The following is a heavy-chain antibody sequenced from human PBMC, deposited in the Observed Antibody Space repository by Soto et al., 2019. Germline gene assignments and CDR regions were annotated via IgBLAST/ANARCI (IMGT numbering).Heavy chain of an antibody. Sequence: GASVKVSCKASGFTFTSSAVQWVRQARGQRLEWIGWIVVGSGNTNYAQKFQERVTITRDMSTSTAYMEPSSLRSEDTAVYYCAAFSRSGWYVFAYWGQGTLVTGSS. CDR2: IVVGSGNT. V-gene: IGHV1-58*01. J-gene: IGHJ4*02. D-gene: IGHD6-19*01. CDR3: AAFSRSGWYVFAY. CDR1: GFTFTSSA.